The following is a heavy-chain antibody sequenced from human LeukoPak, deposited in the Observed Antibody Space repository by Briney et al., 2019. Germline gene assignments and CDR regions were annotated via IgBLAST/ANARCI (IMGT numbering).Heavy chain of an antibody. CDR2: ISSSSSTI. V-gene: IGHV3-48*04. J-gene: IGHJ4*02. D-gene: IGHD3-22*01. Sequence: PGGSLRLSCTASGFTFSSYAMSWVRQAPGKGLEWVSYISSSSSTIYYADSVKGRFTISRDNAKNSLYLQMNSLRAEDTAVYYCARDLGYYDSRGLDYWGQGTLVTVSS. CDR1: GFTFSSYA. CDR3: ARDLGYYDSRGLDY.